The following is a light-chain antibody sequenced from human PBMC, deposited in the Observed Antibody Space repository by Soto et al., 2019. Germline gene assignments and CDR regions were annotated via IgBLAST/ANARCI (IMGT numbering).Light chain of an antibody. Sequence: EIVITQSPATLSLSPGERATLSCRASQSVSSNLVWYLQKPGQAPRLLIYDTSTRATNVPARFSGRGSETEFTLTISGLQSEDFGIYYCHHYNNWPPRNTFGQGTKVDIK. CDR1: QSVSSN. CDR3: HHYNNWPPRNT. J-gene: IGKJ2*01. V-gene: IGKV3-15*01. CDR2: DTS.